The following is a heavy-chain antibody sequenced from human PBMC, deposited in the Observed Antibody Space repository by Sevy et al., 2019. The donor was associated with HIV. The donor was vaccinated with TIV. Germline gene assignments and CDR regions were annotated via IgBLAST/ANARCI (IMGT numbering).Heavy chain of an antibody. Sequence: GGSLRFSCAASGFTFSIYYMTWARQAPGKGLEWVANIKSDGGDKYYVDSVKGRFTISRDNAKNSLYLQMNSLTAEDTAVYYCARYGGYIDHWGHGTLVTVSS. J-gene: IGHJ4*01. V-gene: IGHV3-7*01. CDR2: IKSDGGDK. D-gene: IGHD2-15*01. CDR1: GFTFSIYY. CDR3: ARYGGYIDH.